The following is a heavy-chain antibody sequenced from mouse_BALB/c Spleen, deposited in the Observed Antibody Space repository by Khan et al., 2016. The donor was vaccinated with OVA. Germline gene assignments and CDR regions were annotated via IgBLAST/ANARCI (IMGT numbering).Heavy chain of an antibody. Sequence: VQLKESGAELVRPGASVKLSCKASGFNINDYYMHWVKQRPEQGLVWIGRIGPENGDSIYDPKFQGKASITLDTSSNTAYLQLRSLTSEDTAVYYCARDGYSPWFAYWGQGTLVTVSA. CDR2: IGPENGDS. J-gene: IGHJ3*01. D-gene: IGHD2-3*01. V-gene: IGHV14-1*02. CDR3: ARDGYSPWFAY. CDR1: GFNINDYY.